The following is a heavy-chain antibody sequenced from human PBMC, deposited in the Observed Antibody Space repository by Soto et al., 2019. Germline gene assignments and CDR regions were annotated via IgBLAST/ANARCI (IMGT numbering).Heavy chain of an antibody. V-gene: IGHV1-18*01. D-gene: IGHD1-1*01. CDR3: ARLRREPNWFDP. CDR1: GYTFTIYG. CDR2: ISAYNGNT. Sequence: QVQLVQSGAEGKKPGASVKVSCKASGYTFTIYGISLVRQAPGQGLEWMGWISAYNGNTNSAQKLQGRVTMTTDTSTSTAYMELRSLRSDDTAVYYCARLRREPNWFDPWGQGPLVTVSS. J-gene: IGHJ5*02.